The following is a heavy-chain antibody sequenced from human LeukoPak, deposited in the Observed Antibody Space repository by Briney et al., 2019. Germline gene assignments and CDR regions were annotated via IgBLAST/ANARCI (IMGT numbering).Heavy chain of an antibody. V-gene: IGHV4-34*01. D-gene: IGHD3-10*01. Sequence: PSETLSLTCAVYGGSFSGYYWSWIRQPPGKGLEWIGEINHSGSTNYNPSLKSRVTISVDTSKNQFSLQLNSVTPEDTAVYYCARGFGTPGGSGSYYMDVWGKGTTVTISS. CDR1: GGSFSGYY. CDR2: INHSGST. J-gene: IGHJ6*03. CDR3: ARGFGTPGGSGSYYMDV.